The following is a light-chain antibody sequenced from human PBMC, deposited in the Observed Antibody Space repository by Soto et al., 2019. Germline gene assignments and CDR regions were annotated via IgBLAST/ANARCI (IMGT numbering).Light chain of an antibody. Sequence: DVEMTQSPSSLSASVGDRVTITCRASQSISNYLNWYQHKPGKVPKLLIYAASSLQSGVPTRFSSSGSATDFTLTISSLQPEDFATYYCQQSYGTPLTFGGGTKVEIK. CDR1: QSISNY. CDR3: QQSYGTPLT. J-gene: IGKJ4*01. V-gene: IGKV1-39*01. CDR2: AAS.